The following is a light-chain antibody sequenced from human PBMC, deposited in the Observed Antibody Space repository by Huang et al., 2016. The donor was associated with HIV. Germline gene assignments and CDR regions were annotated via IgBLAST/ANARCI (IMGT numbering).Light chain of an antibody. V-gene: IGKV3-11*01. CDR3: QQRNNWPPWT. Sequence: EIVLTQSPATLSLSPGEGATLSCRARQSIGSYLAWYQQRPGQAPRLLIYYASSRATGIPARFSVRWSGTDFTLTISSLEPEDFAVYYCQQRNNWPPWTFGQGTKVELK. J-gene: IGKJ1*01. CDR2: YAS. CDR1: QSIGSY.